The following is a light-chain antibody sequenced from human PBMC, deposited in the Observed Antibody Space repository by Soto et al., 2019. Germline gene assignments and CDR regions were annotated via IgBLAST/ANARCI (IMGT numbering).Light chain of an antibody. J-gene: IGKJ3*01. CDR1: QTINSY. Sequence: DIQMTQSPSSLSASVGDRVTITGRASQTINSYLNWYQQRPGKAPKPLIYVAFNLQRGVPSRFSGSGSGTEFTLTISSLQPEDYATYYCQQSFTTSFTFCPGTKVDIK. CDR3: QQSFTTSFT. CDR2: VAF. V-gene: IGKV1-39*01.